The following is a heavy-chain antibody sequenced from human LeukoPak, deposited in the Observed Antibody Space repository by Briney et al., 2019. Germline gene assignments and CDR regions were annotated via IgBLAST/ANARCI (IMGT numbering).Heavy chain of an antibody. Sequence: GESLKISCKGSEYSFTSYWIGWVRQMPGKGLEWMGIIYPGDSDTRYSPSFQGQVTISADKSISTAYLQWSSLKASDTAMYYCASVSYYYDSSGYPTYFDYWGQGTLVTVSS. CDR1: EYSFTSYW. CDR3: ASVSYYYDSSGYPTYFDY. J-gene: IGHJ4*02. CDR2: IYPGDSDT. V-gene: IGHV5-51*01. D-gene: IGHD3-22*01.